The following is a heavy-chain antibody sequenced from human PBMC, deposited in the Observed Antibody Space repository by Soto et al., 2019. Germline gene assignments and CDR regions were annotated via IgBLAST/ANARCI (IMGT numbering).Heavy chain of an antibody. CDR1: GYSLTSVYY. Sequence: SETLSLTYAVSGYSLTSVYYCGLIRQPPGKGLEWIGSIYHSGDTYYNPSLKSRVTISVDTSKNHFSLKLTSVTAADTAVYYCARACIVVAGTIVDYCGQGPPATVSS. D-gene: IGHD6-19*01. J-gene: IGHJ4*02. CDR2: IYHSGDT. V-gene: IGHV4-38-2*01. CDR3: ARACIVVAGTIVDY.